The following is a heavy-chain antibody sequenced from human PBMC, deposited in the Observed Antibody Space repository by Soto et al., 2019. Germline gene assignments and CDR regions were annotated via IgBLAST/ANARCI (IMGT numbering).Heavy chain of an antibody. CDR1: GGSFIAYH. Sequence: PSETLSLTCAFYGGSFIAYHWSWIRQPPGKGLEWIGEINHRGSTNYNPSLKSRATISVDTSKNQFSLKLSSVTAADTSMYYCAGGRGVRGSIITTYYYYGVDVWGQGTTVTVSS. CDR3: AGGRGVRGSIITTYYYYGVDV. V-gene: IGHV4-34*01. D-gene: IGHD3-10*01. CDR2: INHRGST. J-gene: IGHJ6*02.